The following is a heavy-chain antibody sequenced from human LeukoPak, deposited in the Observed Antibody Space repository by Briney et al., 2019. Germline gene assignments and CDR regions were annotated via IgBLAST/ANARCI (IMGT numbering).Heavy chain of an antibody. V-gene: IGHV3-23*01. J-gene: IGHJ6*03. Sequence: GGSLRLSCAASGFTFSSYAMSWVRQAPGKGLEWVSAISGSGGSTYYADSVKGRFTISRDNSKNTLYLQMNSLRAEDTAVYYCAKDGYSYGGSYMDVWGKGTTVTVSS. D-gene: IGHD5-18*01. CDR3: AKDGYSYGGSYMDV. CDR2: ISGSGGST. CDR1: GFTFSSYA.